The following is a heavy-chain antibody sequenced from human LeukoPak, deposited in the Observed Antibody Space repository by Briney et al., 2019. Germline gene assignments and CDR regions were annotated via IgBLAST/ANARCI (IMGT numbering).Heavy chain of an antibody. CDR1: GFTVSSNY. J-gene: IGHJ4*02. CDR2: IYSGGST. V-gene: IGHV3-53*01. Sequence: GGSLRLSCAAPGFTVSSNYMSWVRQAPGKGLEWVSVIYSGGSTYYADSVKGRFTISRGNSKNTLYLQMNSLRAEDTAVYYCARAGGYSYGYPSYFDYWGQGTLVTVSS. D-gene: IGHD5-18*01. CDR3: ARAGGYSYGYPSYFDY.